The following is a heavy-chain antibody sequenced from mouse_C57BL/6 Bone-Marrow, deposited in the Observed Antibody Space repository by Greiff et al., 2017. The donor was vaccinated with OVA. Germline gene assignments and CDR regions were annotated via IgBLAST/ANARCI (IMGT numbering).Heavy chain of an antibody. CDR3: AREGRGNGAMDY. CDR1: GFTFSSYA. V-gene: IGHV5-4*01. Sequence: EVKLVESGGGLVKPGGSLKLSCAASGFTFSSYAMSWVRQTPEKRLEWVATISDGGSYTYYPDNVKGRFTISRDNATNNLYLQMSHLKSEDTAMYDCAREGRGNGAMDYWGQGTAVTVSA. D-gene: IGHD2-1*01. CDR2: ISDGGSYT. J-gene: IGHJ4*01.